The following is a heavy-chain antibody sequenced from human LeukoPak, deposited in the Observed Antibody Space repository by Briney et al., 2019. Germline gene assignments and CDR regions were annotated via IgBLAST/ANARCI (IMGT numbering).Heavy chain of an antibody. CDR3: ARVRGGYSAYDFGAFDI. CDR1: GFTFDEYG. CDR2: INWNGDRT. Sequence: PGGSLRLSCAASGFTFDEYGMNKVHQAPGKGLEWVSGINWNGDRTGYADSVKGRFTISRDNAKNSLYLQMNSLRAEDTALFYCARVRGGYSAYDFGAFDIWGQGTMVTVSS. D-gene: IGHD5-12*01. V-gene: IGHV3-20*04. J-gene: IGHJ3*02.